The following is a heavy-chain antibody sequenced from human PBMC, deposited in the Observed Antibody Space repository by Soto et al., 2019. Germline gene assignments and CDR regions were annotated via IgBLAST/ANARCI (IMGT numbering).Heavy chain of an antibody. CDR3: ARGYCSGGSCYDGFFDY. CDR1: GYTFTSYG. D-gene: IGHD2-15*01. J-gene: IGHJ4*02. Sequence: GASVKVSCKASGYTFTSYGISWVRQAPGRGLEWMGWISAYNGNTNYAQKLQGRVTMTTDTSTSTAYMELRSLRSDDTAVYYCARGYCSGGSCYDGFFDYWGQGTQVTVSS. V-gene: IGHV1-18*01. CDR2: ISAYNGNT.